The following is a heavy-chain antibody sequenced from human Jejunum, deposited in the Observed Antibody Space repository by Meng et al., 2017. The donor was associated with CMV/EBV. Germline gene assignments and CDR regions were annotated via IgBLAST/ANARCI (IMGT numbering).Heavy chain of an antibody. J-gene: IGHJ4*02. Sequence: VSGGSISNHYWTCIRQPPGKGLGWVAHVYSSGSANYNPSLQSRVTMSVDASKNQFFLNLSSVTAADTAVYYCARGHGLLRPSDTWGQGLLVTVSS. V-gene: IGHV4-59*11. CDR2: VYSSGSA. CDR1: GGSISNHY. CDR3: ARGHGLLRPSDT. D-gene: IGHD2-21*01.